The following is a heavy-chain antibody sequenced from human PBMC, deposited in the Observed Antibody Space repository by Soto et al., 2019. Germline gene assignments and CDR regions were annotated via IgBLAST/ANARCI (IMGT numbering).Heavy chain of an antibody. CDR1: GYTFTSYD. V-gene: IGHV1-8*01. CDR2: MNPNSGNT. J-gene: IGHJ3*02. Sequence: ASVKVSCKASGYTFTSYDINWVRQATGQGLEWMGWMNPNSGNTGYAQKFQGRVTMTRNTSISTAYMELSSLRSEDTAVYYCARGTTLVWAVASRDDAFDIWGQGSMVTVSS. CDR3: ARGTTLVWAVASRDDAFDI. D-gene: IGHD6-19*01.